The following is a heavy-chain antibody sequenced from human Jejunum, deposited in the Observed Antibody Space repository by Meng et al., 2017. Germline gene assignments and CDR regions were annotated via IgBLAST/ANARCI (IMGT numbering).Heavy chain of an antibody. Sequence: QVQLVQSGAEVKKPGASARVSCQASGYTFTGYSIHWARQAPGQGLEWMGRINPDGSGTMYAQKFQGRVTMSRDTSISTVYMDLSRLTSDDTGLYYCARGVYPFFFDTWGQGTLVTSPQ. CDR2: INPDGSGT. D-gene: IGHD3-16*02. CDR1: GYTFTGYS. CDR3: ARGVYPFFFDT. V-gene: IGHV1-2*05. J-gene: IGHJ4*02.